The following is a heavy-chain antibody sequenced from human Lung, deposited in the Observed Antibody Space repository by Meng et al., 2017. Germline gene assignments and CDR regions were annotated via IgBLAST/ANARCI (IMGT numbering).Heavy chain of an antibody. Sequence: SSPTLVKPTQTLSLTCNFSGFSLSTTGVGVGWIRQPPGKALEWLALIYWDDDKRYSPSLKSRLTITKDTPKNQVVLTMTNMDPVDTATYYCAHRKLSSGWLTAYFDYWGQGTLVTVSS. D-gene: IGHD6-19*01. CDR2: IYWDDDK. J-gene: IGHJ4*02. CDR1: GFSLSTTGVG. V-gene: IGHV2-5*02. CDR3: AHRKLSSGWLTAYFDY.